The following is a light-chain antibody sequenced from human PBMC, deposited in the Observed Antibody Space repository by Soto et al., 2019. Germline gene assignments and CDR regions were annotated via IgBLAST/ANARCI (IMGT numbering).Light chain of an antibody. CDR3: LLSYSGARLV. J-gene: IGLJ1*01. Sequence: QAVVTQEPSLTVSPGGTVTLTCGSSTGAVTSGHYPYWFQQKPGQAPRTLIYDTSNKHSWTPARFSGSLLGGKAALTLSGAQPEDEAEYYCLLSYSGARLVSGTGTKVTVL. CDR2: DTS. V-gene: IGLV7-46*01. CDR1: TGAVTSGHY.